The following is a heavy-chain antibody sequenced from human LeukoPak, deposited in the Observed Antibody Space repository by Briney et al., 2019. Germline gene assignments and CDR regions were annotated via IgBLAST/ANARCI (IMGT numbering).Heavy chain of an antibody. J-gene: IGHJ4*02. Sequence: GGSLRLSCAASGFTFSSYGMNWVRQAPGEGLEWVSGISGGGGNTNYADSVKGRFTISRDNSKNTLYLQMNSLRAEDTAVYYCAKDSSMVRGVTVFDYWGQGTLVTVSS. CDR1: GFTFSSYG. CDR3: AKDSSMVRGVTVFDY. CDR2: ISGGGGNT. V-gene: IGHV3-23*01. D-gene: IGHD3-10*01.